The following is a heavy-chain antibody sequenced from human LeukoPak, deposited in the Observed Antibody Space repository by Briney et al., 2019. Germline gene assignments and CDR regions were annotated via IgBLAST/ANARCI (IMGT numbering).Heavy chain of an antibody. CDR1: GFTFSSYA. J-gene: IGHJ3*02. CDR2: ISGSGGST. Sequence: PGGSLRLSCAASGFTFSSYAMSWVRQAPGKGLEWVSAISGSGGSTYYADSVKGRFTISRDNSKNTLYLQMNSLRAEDTAVYYCARDGPIVGATLFASDAFDIWGQGTMVTVSS. CDR3: ARDGPIVGATLFASDAFDI. D-gene: IGHD1-26*01. V-gene: IGHV3-23*01.